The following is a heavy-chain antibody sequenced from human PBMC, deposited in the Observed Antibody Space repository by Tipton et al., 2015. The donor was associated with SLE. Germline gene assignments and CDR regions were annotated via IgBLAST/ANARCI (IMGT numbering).Heavy chain of an antibody. J-gene: IGHJ4*02. CDR2: IYYSGST. CDR3: ASGSRGVFDY. D-gene: IGHD2-2*01. Sequence: LRLSCTVSGGSISSYYWSWIRQPPGKGLEWIGYIYYSGSTNYNPSLKSRVTISVDTSKNQFSLKLSSVTAADTAVYYCASGSRGVFDYWGQGTLVTVSS. V-gene: IGHV4-59*01. CDR1: GGSISSYY.